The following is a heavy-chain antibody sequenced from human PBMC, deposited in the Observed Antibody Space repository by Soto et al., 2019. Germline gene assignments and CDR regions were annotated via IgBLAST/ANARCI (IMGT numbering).Heavy chain of an antibody. Sequence: KGLEWVAVISYDGGKKYYADSVKGRFTISRDNSKNTLYLHMNSLRPEDTFFFFKQKTAYEIPFRSRQFLLNRSSDL. CDR2: ISYDGGKK. V-gene: IGHV3-30-3*01. J-gene: IGHJ2*01. CDR3: QKTAYEIPFRSRQFLLNRSSDL. D-gene: IGHD2-15*01.